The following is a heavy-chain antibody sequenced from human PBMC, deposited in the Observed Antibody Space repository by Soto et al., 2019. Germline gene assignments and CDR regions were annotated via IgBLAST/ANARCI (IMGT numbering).Heavy chain of an antibody. CDR2: IYYSGST. Sequence: QVQVRESGPGLVKPAETLSLTCTVSGAPITINYWSWIRQAPGKGLEWIGYIYYSGSTTYNPSLKRRTTRSVHTSNDKFPLKLNSVTSANTAVSSCARDAGGPYDHWGPG. CDR3: ARDAGGPYDH. CDR1: GAPITINY. V-gene: IGHV4-59*01. D-gene: IGHD1-26*01. J-gene: IGHJ4*02.